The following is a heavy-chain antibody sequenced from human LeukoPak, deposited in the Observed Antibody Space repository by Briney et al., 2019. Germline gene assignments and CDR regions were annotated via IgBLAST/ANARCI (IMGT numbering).Heavy chain of an antibody. Sequence: GGSLRLSCTASGFTLGDYAMSWVRQAPGKGLEWVGFIRSKAYGGTTEYAASVKGRFTISRDDSKSIPYPQMNSLKTEDPAVYYCTRVEPSIAAAGPFDYWGQGTLVTVSS. D-gene: IGHD6-13*01. V-gene: IGHV3-49*04. CDR1: GFTLGDYA. CDR2: IRSKAYGGTT. CDR3: TRVEPSIAAAGPFDY. J-gene: IGHJ4*02.